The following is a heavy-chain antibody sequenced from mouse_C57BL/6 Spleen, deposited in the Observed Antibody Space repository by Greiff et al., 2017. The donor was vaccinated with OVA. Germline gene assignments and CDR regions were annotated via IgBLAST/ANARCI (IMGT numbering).Heavy chain of an antibody. J-gene: IGHJ2*01. CDR2: IYPGGGSP. V-gene: IGHV1-55*01. CDR1: GYTFPSSW. Sequence: VQLQQPGAELVKPGASVKMSCKASGYTFPSSWITWVKQRPGQGLEWIGVIYPGGGSPNYNEKFKSKATLPVATSSSTAYMQLSSLTAEDSEVYDRARGGGYDGVDDWGQGTTRTVAS. D-gene: IGHD2-14*01. CDR3: ARGGGYDGVDD.